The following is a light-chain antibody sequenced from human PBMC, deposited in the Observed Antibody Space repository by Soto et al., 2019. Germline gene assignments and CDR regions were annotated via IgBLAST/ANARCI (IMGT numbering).Light chain of an antibody. J-gene: IGKJ4*01. CDR2: EAS. CDR1: QSVSSY. CDR3: QQHANWPLT. V-gene: IGKV3-11*01. Sequence: EIVMTQSPATLSVSPGETATLSCRASQSVSSYLGWYQQKPGQAPDLLIYEASTRATGIPARFSGSGSGTDFTLTISSLEPEDFAVYYCQQHANWPLTFGGGTKVDIK.